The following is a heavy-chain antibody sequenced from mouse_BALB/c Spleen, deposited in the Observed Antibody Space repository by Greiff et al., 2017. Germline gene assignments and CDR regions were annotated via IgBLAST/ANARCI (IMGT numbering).Heavy chain of an antibody. V-gene: IGHV5-17*02. CDR1: GFTFSSFG. D-gene: IGHD1-2*01. CDR2: ISSGSSTI. CDR3: ARSATLLRLPYFDY. Sequence: EVQLVASGGGLVQPGGSRKLSCAASGFTFSSFGMHWVRQAPEKGLEWVAYISSGSSTIYYADTVKGRFTISRDNPKNTLFLQMTSLRSEDTAMYYCARSATLLRLPYFDYWGQGTTLTVSS. J-gene: IGHJ2*01.